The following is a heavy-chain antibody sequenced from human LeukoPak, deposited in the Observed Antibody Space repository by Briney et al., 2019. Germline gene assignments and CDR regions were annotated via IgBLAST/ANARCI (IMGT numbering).Heavy chain of an antibody. CDR2: IYTSGST. CDR3: ASSYDSSGYYYSIDY. D-gene: IGHD3-22*01. Sequence: PSETLSLTCAVYGGSFSGYYWSWIRQPAGKGLEWIGRIYTSGSTNYNPSLKSRVTMSVDTSKNQFSLKLSSVTAADTAVYYCASSYDSSGYYYSIDYWGQGTLVTVSS. CDR1: GGSFSGYY. V-gene: IGHV4-59*10. J-gene: IGHJ4*02.